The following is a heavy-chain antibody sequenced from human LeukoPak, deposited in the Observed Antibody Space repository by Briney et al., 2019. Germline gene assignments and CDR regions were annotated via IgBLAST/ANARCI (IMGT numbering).Heavy chain of an antibody. CDR3: ARGSTYYDFWSGLSFGY. CDR1: GFTFSSYS. D-gene: IGHD3-3*01. J-gene: IGHJ4*02. Sequence: GGSLRLSCAASGFTFSSYSMNWVRQAPGKGLEWVSSISSSSGYIYYADSVKGRFTISRDNAKNSLYLQMSSLRAEDTAVYYCARGSTYYDFWSGLSFGYWGQGTLVTVSS. V-gene: IGHV3-21*01. CDR2: ISSSSGYI.